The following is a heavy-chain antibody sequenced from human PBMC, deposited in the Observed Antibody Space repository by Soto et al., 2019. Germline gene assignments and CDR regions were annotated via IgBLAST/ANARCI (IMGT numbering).Heavy chain of an antibody. CDR1: GFSVTSNY. J-gene: IGHJ4*02. Sequence: EVQVVESGGGLVQPGGSLRLSCAASGFSVTSNYMNWVRQAPGKGLEWVSIIDIGGNTYYADSVKDRFTISRDNSRNTLYLHMDSLRAEDTAVYYCARGRGCTGYLGREHYFDHWGQGTLVTVS. CDR3: ARGRGCTGYLGREHYFDH. V-gene: IGHV3-66*01. D-gene: IGHD2-8*02. CDR2: IDIGGNT.